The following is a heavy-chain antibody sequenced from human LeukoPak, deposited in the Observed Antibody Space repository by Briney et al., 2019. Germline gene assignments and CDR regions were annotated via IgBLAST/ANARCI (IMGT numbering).Heavy chain of an antibody. J-gene: IGHJ3*02. CDR2: IRYDGSNK. CDR3: SRESSSLKAFDI. D-gene: IGHD6-13*01. Sequence: GGSLRLSCAASGFTFSSYGMHWVRQAPGKGLEWVAFIRYDGSNKYYADSVKGRFTISRDNSKNTLYLQMSSLRAEDTAVYYTSRESSSLKAFDIWGQGTMVTVSS. CDR1: GFTFSSYG. V-gene: IGHV3-30*02.